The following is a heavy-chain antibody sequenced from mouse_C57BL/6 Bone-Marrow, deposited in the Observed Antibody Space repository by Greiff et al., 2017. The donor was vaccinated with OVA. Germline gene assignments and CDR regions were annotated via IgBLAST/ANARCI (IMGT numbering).Heavy chain of an antibody. CDR2: INPNYGTT. CDR3: ARGALLLRSYYFDY. CDR1: GYSFTDYN. V-gene: IGHV1-39*01. J-gene: IGHJ2*01. Sequence: EVQLQESGPELVKPGASVKISCKASGYSFTDYNMNWVKQSNGKSLEWIGVINPNYGTTSYNQKFKGKATLTVDQSSSTAYMQLNSLTSEDSAVYYCARGALLLRSYYFDYWGQGTTLTVSS. D-gene: IGHD1-1*01.